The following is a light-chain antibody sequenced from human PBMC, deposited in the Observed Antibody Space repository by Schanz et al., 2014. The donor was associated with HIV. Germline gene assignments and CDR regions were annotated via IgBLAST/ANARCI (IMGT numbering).Light chain of an antibody. V-gene: IGLV2-8*01. CDR2: EVS. CDR3: TSYAGRNGLV. J-gene: IGLJ2*01. Sequence: QSALTQPPSASGSPGQSVTISCTGTSSDVGGYNYVSWYQQHPGKAPKLMIYEVSKRPSGVSNRFSGSKSGNTASLTVSGLQAEDEADYYCTSYAGRNGLVFGGGTKLTVL. CDR1: SSDVGGYNY.